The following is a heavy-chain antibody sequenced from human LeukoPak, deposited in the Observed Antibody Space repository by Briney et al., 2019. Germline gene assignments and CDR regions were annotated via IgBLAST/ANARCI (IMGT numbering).Heavy chain of an antibody. CDR3: ARAYRRSPTFDY. CDR2: INHSGST. CDR1: GGSFSGYY. Sequence: SETLSLTCAVYGGSFSGYYWSWIRQPPGKGLEWIGEINHSGSTNYNPSLKSRVTISVDTSKNQFSLKLSSVTAADTAVYYCARAYRRSPTFDYWGQGTLVTVSS. D-gene: IGHD3-16*02. V-gene: IGHV4-34*01. J-gene: IGHJ4*02.